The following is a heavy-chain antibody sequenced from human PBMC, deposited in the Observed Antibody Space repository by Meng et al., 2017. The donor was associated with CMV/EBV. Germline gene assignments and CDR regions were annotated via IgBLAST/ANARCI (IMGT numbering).Heavy chain of an antibody. J-gene: IGHJ4*02. CDR2: INPMFGTE. CDR1: GGTVRGYA. Sequence: EVCCQASGGTVRGYAGSWGRKAPGEGHEWQGEINPMFGTENYTQKFQGKVKITADESTSTADMELSSLGSEDTAVYYCAREGDGYDHWGQGTLVTVSS. CDR3: AREGDGYDH. V-gene: IGHV1-69*01. D-gene: IGHD5-24*01.